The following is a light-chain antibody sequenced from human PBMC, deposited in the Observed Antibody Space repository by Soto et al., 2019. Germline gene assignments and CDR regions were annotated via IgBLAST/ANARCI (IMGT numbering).Light chain of an antibody. Sequence: QSALTQPASVSGSPRQSITISCTGTNSDVGSYDLVSWYQQHPGKAPKLMIYEVSNRPSGVSNRFSGSKSGNTASLTISGLQAEDEADYYCSSYTSSSTLYVFGTGTKVTVL. CDR2: EVS. CDR3: SSYTSSSTLYV. V-gene: IGLV2-14*02. CDR1: NSDVGSYDL. J-gene: IGLJ1*01.